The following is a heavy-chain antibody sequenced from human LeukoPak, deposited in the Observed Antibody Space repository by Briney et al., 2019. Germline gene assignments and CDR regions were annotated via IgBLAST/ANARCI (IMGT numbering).Heavy chain of an antibody. CDR2: IKQDGSEK. J-gene: IGHJ4*02. CDR1: GFTFSSYW. D-gene: IGHD2-15*01. V-gene: IGHV3-7*01. Sequence: GGSLRLSCAASGFTFSSYWMSWVRQAPGKGLEWVANIKQDGSEKYYVDSVKGRFTISRDNAKNSLYLQMNSLRAEDTAVYYCARGEVDIVVVVAATQLYFDYWGQGTLVTVSS. CDR3: ARGEVDIVVVVAATQLYFDY.